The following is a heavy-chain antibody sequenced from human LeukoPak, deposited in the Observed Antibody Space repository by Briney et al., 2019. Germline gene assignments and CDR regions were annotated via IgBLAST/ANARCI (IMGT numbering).Heavy chain of an antibody. CDR2: IIPIFGTA. CDR3: ARSYCSGGSCYSGLWFDP. Sequence: ASVKVSCKASGGTVSSYAISWVRQAPGQGLEWMGGIIPIFGTANYAQKFQGRVTITADESTSTAYMELSSLRSEDTAVYYCARSYCSGGSCYSGLWFDPWGQGTLVTVSS. J-gene: IGHJ5*02. V-gene: IGHV1-69*13. CDR1: GGTVSSYA. D-gene: IGHD2-15*01.